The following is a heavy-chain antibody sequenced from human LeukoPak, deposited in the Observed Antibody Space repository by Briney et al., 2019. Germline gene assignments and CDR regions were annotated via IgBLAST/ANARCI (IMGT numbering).Heavy chain of an antibody. D-gene: IGHD3-22*01. CDR3: AKDLSDYYDSSGYYPHFDY. Sequence: GSLRLSCAASGFTFSSYAMSWVRPTPGKGLEWVSAISGSGGSTYYADSVKGRFTISRDNSKNTLYLQMNSLRAEDTAVYYCAKDLSDYYDSSGYYPHFDYWGQGTLVTVSS. CDR2: ISGSGGST. V-gene: IGHV3-23*01. J-gene: IGHJ4*02. CDR1: GFTFSSYA.